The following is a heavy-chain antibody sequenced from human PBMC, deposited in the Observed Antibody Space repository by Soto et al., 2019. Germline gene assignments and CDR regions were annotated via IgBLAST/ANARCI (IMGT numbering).Heavy chain of an antibody. CDR1: GFTFSSYS. CDR2: ISSSSSYI. V-gene: IGHV3-21*01. D-gene: IGHD2-2*01. J-gene: IGHJ5*02. CDR3: ARDRTPIDIVLGPAAEGGFDP. Sequence: EVQLVESGGGLVKPGGSLRLSCAASGFTFSSYSMNWVRQAPGKGLEWVSSISSSSSYIYYADSVKGRFTISRDNAKNSLDLQMNSLRAEDTAVYYCARDRTPIDIVLGPAAEGGFDPWGQGTLVTVSS.